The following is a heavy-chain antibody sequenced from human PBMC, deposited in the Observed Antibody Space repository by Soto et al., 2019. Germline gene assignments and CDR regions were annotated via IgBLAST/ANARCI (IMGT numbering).Heavy chain of an antibody. CDR2: ISGSGGST. Sequence: VQLLESGGGLVQPGGSLRLSCAASGFTFSSYAMSWVRQAPGKGLEWVSAISGSGGSTYYADSVKGRFTISRDNSKNTLYLQMNSLRAEDTAVYYCAKDRTGFLEWLLPTSFDCWGQGTLVTVSS. V-gene: IGHV3-23*01. CDR3: AKDRTGFLEWLLPTSFDC. CDR1: GFTFSSYA. J-gene: IGHJ4*02. D-gene: IGHD3-3*01.